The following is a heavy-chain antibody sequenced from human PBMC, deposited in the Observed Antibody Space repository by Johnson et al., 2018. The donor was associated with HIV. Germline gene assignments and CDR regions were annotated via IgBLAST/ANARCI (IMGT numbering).Heavy chain of an antibody. CDR3: ARACRDGYTCDVFDI. CDR2: IFSGGST. CDR1: GFTVSSNY. J-gene: IGHJ3*02. V-gene: IGHV3-66*01. Sequence: VQLVESGGGLVQPGGSLRLYCAASGFTVSSNYMSWVRQAPGKGLEWVSVIFSGGSTYYADSVKGRFTISRDNSKNTLYLQMNSLRAEDTAVFYCARACRDGYTCDVFDIWGQGTMVTVSS. D-gene: IGHD5-24*01.